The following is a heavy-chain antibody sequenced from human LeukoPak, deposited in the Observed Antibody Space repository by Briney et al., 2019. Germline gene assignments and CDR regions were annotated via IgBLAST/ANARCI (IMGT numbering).Heavy chain of an antibody. J-gene: IGHJ4*02. CDR1: GFTFNTFT. Sequence: GGSLRLSCAASGFTFNTFTMNWVRQAPGKGLEWVSSISSMSSYTYFADSVKGRFTISRDNAGNSLYLQLSSLRPEDTAVYYCARGHSGDSSNWESFDYWGQGTLVTVSS. CDR3: ARGHSGDSSNWESFDY. CDR2: ISSMSSYT. D-gene: IGHD6-13*01. V-gene: IGHV3-21*01.